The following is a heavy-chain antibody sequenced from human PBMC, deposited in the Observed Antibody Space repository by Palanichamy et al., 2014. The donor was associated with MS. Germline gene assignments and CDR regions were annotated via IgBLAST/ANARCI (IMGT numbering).Heavy chain of an antibody. CDR1: GGSIRSYY. CDR2: IYDSGST. Sequence: QVQLQESGPGLVKPSETLSLTCTVSGGSIRSYYWSWIRQPPGKGLEWIGYIYDSGSTNYNPSLKSRVTISVDTSKNQFSLKLSSVTAADTAVYYCARQTYSSGWFADFWGQGTLVTVSS. D-gene: IGHD6-19*01. V-gene: IGHV4-59*08. J-gene: IGHJ4*02. CDR3: ARQTYSSGWFADF.